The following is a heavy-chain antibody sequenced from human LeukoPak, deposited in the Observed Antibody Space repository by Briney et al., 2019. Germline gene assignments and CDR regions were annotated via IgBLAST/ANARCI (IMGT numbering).Heavy chain of an antibody. CDR2: TSYSRTT. D-gene: IGHD6-19*01. V-gene: IGHV4-59*08. CDR3: AKLGHSDGWYLGAFDI. CDR1: GGSITGHY. Sequence: SETLSLTCAVSGGSITGHYWNWIRQTPGMRLEWIGYTSYSRTTIYNSYFKGRATMSIDTSKNHLYLNLTSATATDTAVYYCAKLGHSDGWYLGAFDIWGQGTTVIVSS. J-gene: IGHJ3*02.